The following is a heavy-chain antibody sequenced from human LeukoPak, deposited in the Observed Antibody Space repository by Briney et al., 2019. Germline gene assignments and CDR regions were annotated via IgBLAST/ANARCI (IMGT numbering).Heavy chain of an antibody. CDR2: IIPILGIA. CDR3: ARDGVSPMVATAGWFDP. CDR1: GGTCSSYA. J-gene: IGHJ5*02. D-gene: IGHD5-12*01. Sequence: ASVKVSCKASGGTCSSYAISWVRQAPGQGLEWMGRIIPILGIANYAQKFQGRVTITADKSTSTAYMELSSLRSEDTAVYYCARDGVSPMVATAGWFDPWGQGTLVTVSS. V-gene: IGHV1-69*04.